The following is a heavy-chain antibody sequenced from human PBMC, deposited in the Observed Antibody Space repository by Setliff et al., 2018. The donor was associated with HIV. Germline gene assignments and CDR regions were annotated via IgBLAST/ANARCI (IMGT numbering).Heavy chain of an antibody. CDR3: ASGHEWLRN. Sequence: LSLTCAVSGGLISSSNWWSWVRQPPGKGLEWIGEIYHGGSTNYNPSLKSRVTISVDKSKNQISLRLRSVVAADTAVYYCASGHEWLRNWGQGTLVTVSS. CDR1: GGLISSSNW. D-gene: IGHD5-12*01. J-gene: IGHJ4*02. V-gene: IGHV4-4*02. CDR2: IYHGGST.